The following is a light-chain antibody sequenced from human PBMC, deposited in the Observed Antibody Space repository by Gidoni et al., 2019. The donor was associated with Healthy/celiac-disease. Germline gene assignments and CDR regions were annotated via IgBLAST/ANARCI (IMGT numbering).Light chain of an antibody. J-gene: IGKJ1*01. Sequence: EIVLTQSPGTLSLSPGKRATLSCRASQSVSSSYLAWYQQKPGQAPRLLIYGASSRATGIPDRFSGSGTGTDFTLTISRLEPEDFAVYYCQQYGSSRTWTFGQGTKVEIK. CDR2: GAS. CDR3: QQYGSSRTWT. CDR1: QSVSSSY. V-gene: IGKV3-20*01.